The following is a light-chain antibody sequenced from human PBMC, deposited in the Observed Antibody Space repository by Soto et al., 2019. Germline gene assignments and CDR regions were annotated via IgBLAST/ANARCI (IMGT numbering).Light chain of an antibody. CDR1: SSNIGQGFD. CDR3: QSYDSSMSGSSV. V-gene: IGLV1-40*01. CDR2: GHT. Sequence: QSVLTQPPSVSAAPGQTVTICCTGSSSNIGQGFDLHWYNKLPGTATNLLLYGHTNGPSGVPDRFSGSRTGTSASLAINGAEDEDAGDYSCQSYDSSMSGSSVVGTGTKV. J-gene: IGLJ1*01.